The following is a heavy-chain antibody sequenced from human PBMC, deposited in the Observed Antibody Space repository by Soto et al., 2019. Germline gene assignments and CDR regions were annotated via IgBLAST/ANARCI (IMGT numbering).Heavy chain of an antibody. CDR3: ARDPRGDNWFDP. V-gene: IGHV1-18*01. D-gene: IGHD4-17*01. Sequence: ASVKVSCKASGYTFTSYGISWVRQAPGQGLEWMGWISAYNGNTNYAQELQGRVTMTTDTSTSTAYMELSSLRSEDTAVYYCARDPRGDNWFDPWGQGTLVTVSS. CDR2: ISAYNGNT. J-gene: IGHJ5*02. CDR1: GYTFTSYG.